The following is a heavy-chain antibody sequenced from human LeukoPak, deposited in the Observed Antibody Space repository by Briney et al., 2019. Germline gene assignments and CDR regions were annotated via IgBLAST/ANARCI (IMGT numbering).Heavy chain of an antibody. J-gene: IGHJ4*02. CDR1: GFTFSRYW. D-gene: IGHD3/OR15-3a*01. CDR2: ISGSGGDT. V-gene: IGHV3-23*01. Sequence: GGSLRLSCAASGFTFSRYWMSWFRQAPGKGLEWVSSISGSGGDTHYADSVKGRFTISRDNSKNTLFLQMNSLRAEDTAVYYCAKQRTYFDYWGQGTLVTVSS. CDR3: AKQRTYFDY.